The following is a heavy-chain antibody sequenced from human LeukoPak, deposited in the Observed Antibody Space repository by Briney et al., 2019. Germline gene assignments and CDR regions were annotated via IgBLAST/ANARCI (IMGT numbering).Heavy chain of an antibody. CDR3: ASDKN. V-gene: IGHV3-7*01. Sequence: GGSLRLSCAASGFTFSSYAMSWVRQAPGKGLEWVANIKQDGSEKYYVDSVKGRFTISRDNAKNSLYLQMNSLRAEDTAVYYCASDKNWGQGTLVTVSS. J-gene: IGHJ4*02. CDR1: GFTFSSYA. CDR2: IKQDGSEK.